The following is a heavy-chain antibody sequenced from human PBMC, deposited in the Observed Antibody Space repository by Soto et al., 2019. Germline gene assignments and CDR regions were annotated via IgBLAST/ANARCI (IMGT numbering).Heavy chain of an antibody. D-gene: IGHD6-13*01. CDR2: ISAYNGNT. CDR3: ARAVVAAAGTVYYYYGMDV. CDR1: GYTFTSYG. Sequence: ASVKVSCKASGYTFTSYGISWVRQAPGQGLEWMGWISAYNGNTNYAQKLQGRVTMTTDTSTSTAYMELRSLRSDDTAVYYCARAVVAAAGTVYYYYGMDVWGQGTTVTVSS. J-gene: IGHJ6*02. V-gene: IGHV1-18*01.